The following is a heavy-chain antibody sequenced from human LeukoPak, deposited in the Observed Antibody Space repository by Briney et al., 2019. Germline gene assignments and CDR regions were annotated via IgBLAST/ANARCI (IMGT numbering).Heavy chain of an antibody. D-gene: IGHD1-26*01. CDR2: ISYDGSNK. CDR1: GFTFSSYG. CDR3: VRDLGGRSGH. J-gene: IGHJ4*02. V-gene: IGHV3-30*03. Sequence: GGSLRLSCAASGFTFSSYGMHWVRQAPGKGLEWVAVISYDGSNKYYADSVKGRFTISRDNSKNTLYLQMNSLRAEDTAVYYCVRDLGGRSGHWGQGTLVTVSS.